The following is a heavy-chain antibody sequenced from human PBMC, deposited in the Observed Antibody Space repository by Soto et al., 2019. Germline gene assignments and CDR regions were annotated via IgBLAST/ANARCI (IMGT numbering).Heavy chain of an antibody. J-gene: IGHJ4*02. D-gene: IGHD1-26*01. CDR3: ATTRVSGSYYPRYFDF. CDR2: ITGGGGTT. CDR1: ELTFSIYA. Sequence: EVQLLESGGGLVQPGGSLRLSCAASELTFSIYAMSWVRQAPGKGLEWVSVITGGGGTTYYADSVKGRFTISRDNSKNTLYLQRNSLRAEDTAVYYCATTRVSGSYYPRYFDFWGQGTLVTVSS. V-gene: IGHV3-23*01.